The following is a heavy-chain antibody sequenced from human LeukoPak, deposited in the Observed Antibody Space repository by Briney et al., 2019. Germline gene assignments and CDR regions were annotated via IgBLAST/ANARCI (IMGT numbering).Heavy chain of an antibody. Sequence: GGSLRLSCAASGFTFSSYAMSWVRQAPTKGLEWVSTISASGISTYYADSVKGRFTISRDNSKNTLYLQMNSLRAEDTAVYYCAKTSSGTDNPVWFDPWGQGTLVTVSS. D-gene: IGHD3-22*01. V-gene: IGHV3-23*01. CDR2: ISASGIST. J-gene: IGHJ5*02. CDR3: AKTSSGTDNPVWFDP. CDR1: GFTFSSYA.